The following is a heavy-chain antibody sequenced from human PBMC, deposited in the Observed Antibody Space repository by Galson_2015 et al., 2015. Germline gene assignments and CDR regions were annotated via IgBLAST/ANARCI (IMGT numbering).Heavy chain of an antibody. Sequence: SLRLSCAASGFTFSYYWMSWVRQAPGKGLEWVSNIKQDGSEKYYVDSVKGRFTISRDNAKNSLFLQMNSLRAEDTAVYYCARRNSSSDDFFDRWGQGTLVTVSS. CDR1: GFTFSYYW. V-gene: IGHV3-7*01. J-gene: IGHJ4*02. D-gene: IGHD6-6*01. CDR3: ARRNSSSDDFFDR. CDR2: IKQDGSEK.